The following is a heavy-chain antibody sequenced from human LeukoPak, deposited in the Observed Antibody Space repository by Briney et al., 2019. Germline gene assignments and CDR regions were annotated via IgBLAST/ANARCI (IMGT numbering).Heavy chain of an antibody. Sequence: PSETLSLTCTVSGGSISSNYWSWIRQPPGKGLEWIGYLYSGGSTNSNPSLKSRVTISVDTSKNQFSLNLSSVTAADTAVYYCARDRGYGDYRNYFDYWGQGTLISVST. D-gene: IGHD4-17*01. J-gene: IGHJ4*02. CDR3: ARDRGYGDYRNYFDY. CDR1: GGSISSNY. V-gene: IGHV4-59*01. CDR2: LYSGGST.